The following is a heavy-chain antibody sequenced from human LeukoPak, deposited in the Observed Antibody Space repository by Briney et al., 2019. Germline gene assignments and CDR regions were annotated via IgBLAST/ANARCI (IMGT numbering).Heavy chain of an antibody. CDR3: ARPASEYYYGSGSYQYVFDR. J-gene: IGHJ5*02. D-gene: IGHD3-10*01. CDR1: GYTFTGYY. Sequence: ASVTVSCKASGYTFTGYYMHWVRQAPGQGLEWMGWINPNSGGTNYAQKFQGRVTMTRDTSISTAYMELSRLRSDDTAVYYCARPASEYYYGSGSYQYVFDRWGQGTLVTVSS. CDR2: INPNSGGT. V-gene: IGHV1-2*02.